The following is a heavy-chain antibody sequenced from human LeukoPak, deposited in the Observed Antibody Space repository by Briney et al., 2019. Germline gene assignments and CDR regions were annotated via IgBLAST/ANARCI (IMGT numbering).Heavy chain of an antibody. J-gene: IGHJ4*02. V-gene: IGHV3-74*01. CDR3: ARDGILRGSYFCY. CDR1: GVTFTSYR. CDR2: INSDGSST. D-gene: IGHD1-26*01. Sequence: GGSLRLSCAASGVTFTSYRMHWVRQAPGKGLVWVSRINSDGSSTSYADSVKGRFTISRDNAKNTLYLQMNSLRAEDTAVYYCARDGILRGSYFCYWGQGTLVTVSS.